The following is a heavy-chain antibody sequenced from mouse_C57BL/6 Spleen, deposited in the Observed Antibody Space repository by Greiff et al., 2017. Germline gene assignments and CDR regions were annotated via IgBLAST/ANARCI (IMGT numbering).Heavy chain of an antibody. D-gene: IGHD1-1*01. Sequence: EVKLQESGPELVKPGASVTISCKASGYSFTDYNMNWVKQSNGKSLEWIGVINPNYGTTSYNQKFKGKATLTVYQSSSTAYMQLYSLTTGDSADYYWAKLVYDYAMDYWGQGTSVTVSS. V-gene: IGHV1-39*01. J-gene: IGHJ4*01. CDR1: GYSFTDYN. CDR2: INPNYGTT. CDR3: AKLVYDYAMDY.